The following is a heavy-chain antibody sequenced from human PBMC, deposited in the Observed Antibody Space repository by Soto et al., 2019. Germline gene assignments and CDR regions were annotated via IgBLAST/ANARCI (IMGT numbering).Heavy chain of an antibody. V-gene: IGHV3-74*01. J-gene: IGHJ3*01. Sequence: EVQLLESGGGLVQPGASLRLSCVASGFTFSYYWMHWVRQAPGMGLVWVSRIHSDGSSTTYADSVKGRFTISRDNARNALYLQMTRLRAEDTAVYYCASGDRGAFDLWGQGTVLTVSS. D-gene: IGHD3-10*01. CDR3: ASGDRGAFDL. CDR1: GFTFSYYW. CDR2: IHSDGSST.